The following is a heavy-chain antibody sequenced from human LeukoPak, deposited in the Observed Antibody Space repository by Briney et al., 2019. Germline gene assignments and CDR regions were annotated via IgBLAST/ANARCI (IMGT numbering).Heavy chain of an antibody. V-gene: IGHV3-11*04. J-gene: IGHJ4*02. Sequence: GGSLRLSCAASGFTFSDYYMSWIRQAPGKGLEWLSYISNSGNIIDYADSVKGRFSISRDNAKNSLYLQMNSLRAEDTAVYYCAREHLAVAGADYWGQGTLVTVSS. CDR3: AREHLAVAGADY. CDR2: ISNSGNII. D-gene: IGHD6-19*01. CDR1: GFTFSDYY.